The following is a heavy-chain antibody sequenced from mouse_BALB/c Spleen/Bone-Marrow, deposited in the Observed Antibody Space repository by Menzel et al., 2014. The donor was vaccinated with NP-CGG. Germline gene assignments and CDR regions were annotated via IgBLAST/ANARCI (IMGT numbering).Heavy chain of an antibody. CDR1: GFTFRGFG. CDR2: ISSDSSAV. Sequence: EVKLVESGGGLVQPGGSRKLSCAASGFTFRGFGMHWVRQAPEKGLEWVAYISSDSSAVYYADTVKGRFTISRDNPKNTLFLQMTSLRSEDTAMYYCTRGGNWDDFDYWGQGTTLTVSS. J-gene: IGHJ2*01. V-gene: IGHV5-17*02. CDR3: TRGGNWDDFDY. D-gene: IGHD4-1*01.